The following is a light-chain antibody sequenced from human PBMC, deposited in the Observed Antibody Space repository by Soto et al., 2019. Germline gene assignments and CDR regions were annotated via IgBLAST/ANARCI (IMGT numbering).Light chain of an antibody. CDR3: QQYNNWPPYT. J-gene: IGKJ2*01. CDR2: DAS. Sequence: IVMTQSPATLSVTLGERATISCRASQDISSNLAWYQQKPGQAPRLLIYDASTRATGIPARFSGSGSETEFTLTISSLQSEDFAVYYCQQYNNWPPYTFGQGTKLEIK. CDR1: QDISSN. V-gene: IGKV3-15*01.